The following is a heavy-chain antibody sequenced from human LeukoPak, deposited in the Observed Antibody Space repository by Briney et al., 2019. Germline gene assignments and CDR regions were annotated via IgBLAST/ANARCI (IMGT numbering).Heavy chain of an antibody. CDR1: GYTFTSYY. J-gene: IGHJ3*02. CDR3: ASPSDSSSWYWNAFDI. V-gene: IGHV1-2*02. CDR2: INPNSGGT. Sequence: ASVKVSCKASGYTFTSYYMHWVRQAPGQGLEWMGWINPNSGGTNYAQKFQGRVTMTRDTSISTAYMELSRLRSDDTAVYYCASPSDSSSWYWNAFDIWGQGTMVTVSS. D-gene: IGHD6-13*01.